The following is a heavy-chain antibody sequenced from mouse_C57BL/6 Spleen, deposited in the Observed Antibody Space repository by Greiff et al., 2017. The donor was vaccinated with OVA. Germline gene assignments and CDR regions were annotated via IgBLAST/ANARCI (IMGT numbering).Heavy chain of an antibody. J-gene: IGHJ2*01. CDR2: INPNNGGT. CDR1: GYTFTDYN. V-gene: IGHV1-22*01. Sequence: EVKLVESGPELVKPGASVKMSCKASGYTFTDYNMHWVKQSHGKSLEWIGYINPNNGGTSYNQKFKGKATLTVNKSSSTAYMELRSLTSEDSAVYYCARWLSHFDYWGQGTTLTVSS. CDR3: ARWLSHFDY.